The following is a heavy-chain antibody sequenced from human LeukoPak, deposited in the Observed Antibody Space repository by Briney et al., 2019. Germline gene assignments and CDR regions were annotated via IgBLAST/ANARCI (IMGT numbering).Heavy chain of an antibody. CDR3: ARDHSRGWLGHY. V-gene: IGHV4-4*07. D-gene: IGHD6-19*01. J-gene: IGHJ4*02. CDR1: CGSIRCYY. Sequence: NPSETLSLTCTVSCGSIRCYYWSWIRPPAPKELAWIGRIYTSGSTNYNPSLKSRVTMSVDTSKNQFSLKLSSVTAADTAVYYCARDHSRGWLGHYWGQGTLVTVSS. CDR2: IYTSGST.